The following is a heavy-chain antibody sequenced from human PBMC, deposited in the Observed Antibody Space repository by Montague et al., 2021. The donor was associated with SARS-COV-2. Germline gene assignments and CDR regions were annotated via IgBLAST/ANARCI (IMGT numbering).Heavy chain of an antibody. CDR3: AATSGDIVVVVAAYYGMDV. D-gene: IGHD2-15*01. J-gene: IGHJ6*02. CDR1: GFTFSSYE. CDR2: ISSSGSTI. V-gene: IGHV3-48*03. Sequence: SLRLSCAASGFTFSSYEMNWVRQAPGKGLEWVSYISSSGSTIYYADSVKGRFTISRDNAKNSLYLQMNSLRAEDTAVYYGAATSGDIVVVVAAYYGMDVWGQGTTVTVSS.